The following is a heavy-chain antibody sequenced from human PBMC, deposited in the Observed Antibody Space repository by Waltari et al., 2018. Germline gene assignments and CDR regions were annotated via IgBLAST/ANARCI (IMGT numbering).Heavy chain of an antibody. J-gene: IGHJ5*02. CDR1: GFTFSSYA. V-gene: IGHV3-23*03. D-gene: IGHD4-17*01. CDR2: ISSGGSST. CDR3: AKGSVTTWGWFDP. Sequence: EVQLLESGGGLVQPGGSLRLACAASGFTFSSYAMSWVRQAPGKGLEWVSVISSGGSSTYDADSVKGRFTISRDNSKNTLYLQMNSLRAEDTAVYYCAKGSVTTWGWFDPWGQGTLVTVSS.